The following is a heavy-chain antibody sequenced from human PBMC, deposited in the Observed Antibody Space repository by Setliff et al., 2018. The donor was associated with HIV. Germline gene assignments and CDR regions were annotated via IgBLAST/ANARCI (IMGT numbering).Heavy chain of an antibody. D-gene: IGHD2-21*01. Sequence: QTGGSLRLSCAASGFTFSTHGMHWVRQAPGKGLEWVAIISYDGTSKHYADSVKGRFTISRDNSKNTLYLHMNNLRGDDTAVYYCAKGCGGAGFCYYADYWGQGTVVTVSS. CDR2: ISYDGTSK. CDR1: GFTFSTHG. V-gene: IGHV3-30*18. J-gene: IGHJ4*02. CDR3: AKGCGGAGFCYYADY.